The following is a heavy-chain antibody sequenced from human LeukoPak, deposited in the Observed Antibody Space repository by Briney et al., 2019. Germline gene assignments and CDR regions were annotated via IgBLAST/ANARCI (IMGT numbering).Heavy chain of an antibody. V-gene: IGHV3-48*03. D-gene: IGHD1-26*01. J-gene: IGHJ4*02. CDR1: GFTFSSYE. Sequence: GGSLSLSCAASGFTFSSYEMDWVRQAPGKGLEWVAYVSDSGTAMNYADSVKGRFTISRDNAKNSLYLQMNNLRAEDTAVYYCARGIRYHYFESWGQGTLVTVSS. CDR3: ARGIRYHYFES. CDR2: VSDSGTAM.